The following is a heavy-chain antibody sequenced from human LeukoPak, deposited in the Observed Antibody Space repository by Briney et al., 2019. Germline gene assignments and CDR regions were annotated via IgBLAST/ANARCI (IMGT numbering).Heavy chain of an antibody. Sequence: SETLSLTCTVSGGSISSYYWSWIRQPAGKGLGWIGRIYTSGSTNYNPSLKSRVTMSVDTSKNQFSLKLSSVTAADTAVYYCARSIFGVVKGDNWFDPWGQGTLVTVSS. J-gene: IGHJ5*02. CDR1: GGSISSYY. D-gene: IGHD3-3*01. V-gene: IGHV4-4*07. CDR3: ARSIFGVVKGDNWFDP. CDR2: IYTSGST.